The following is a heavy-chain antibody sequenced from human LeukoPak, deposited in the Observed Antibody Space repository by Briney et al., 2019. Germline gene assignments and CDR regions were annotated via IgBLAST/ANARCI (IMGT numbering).Heavy chain of an antibody. D-gene: IGHD5-18*01. V-gene: IGHV1-46*01. J-gene: IGHJ4*02. CDR1: GYTFTSYY. Sequence: GASVKVSCKASGYTFTSYYMHWVRQAPGQGLEWMGIINPSGGSTSYAQKFQGRVTMTEDTSTDTAYMELSSLRSEDTAVYYCATGQLWLPDTFDYWGQGTLVTVSS. CDR3: ATGQLWLPDTFDY. CDR2: INPSGGST.